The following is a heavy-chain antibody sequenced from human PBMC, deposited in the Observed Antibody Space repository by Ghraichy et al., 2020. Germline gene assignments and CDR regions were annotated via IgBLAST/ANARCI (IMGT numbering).Heavy chain of an antibody. D-gene: IGHD5-12*01. CDR2: IRDTGVTT. J-gene: IGHJ5*02. CDR1: GFTFRNYA. V-gene: IGHV3-23*01. Sequence: GGSLRLSCAASGFTFRNYAMSWVRQAPGKGLELVSAIRDTGVTTYYADSVKGRFTISRDNSKNTLYLQMNSLRAEDTAVYYCAKNDYGYWFDPWGRGTLVTVSS. CDR3: AKNDYGYWFDP.